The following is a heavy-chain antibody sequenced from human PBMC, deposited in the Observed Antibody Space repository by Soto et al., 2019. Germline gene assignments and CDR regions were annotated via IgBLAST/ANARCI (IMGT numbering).Heavy chain of an antibody. J-gene: IGHJ4*02. Sequence: WGSLRLSCAASGFNVFAFAVNWFRHSPWKWLEWVSGISVSDAFIYYADSVRGRFSISRDASENILYLQMNSLRVDDTALYYCTRETVAGITGLDYWGPGTLVTV. D-gene: IGHD1-20*01. CDR2: ISVSDAFI. CDR3: TRETVAGITGLDY. CDR1: GFNVFAFA. V-gene: IGHV3-23*01.